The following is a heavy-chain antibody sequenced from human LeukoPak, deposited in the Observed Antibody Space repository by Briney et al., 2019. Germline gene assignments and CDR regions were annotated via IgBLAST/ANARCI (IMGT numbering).Heavy chain of an antibody. Sequence: GGSLRLSCAASGFTVSSNYMSWVRQAPGKGLEWVSLIYSGGSTYYSDSVKGRFTISRDNSKNTLYLQMNNLRAEDTAVYYCAIDPNWGTHSWGQGVLVTVSS. CDR1: GFTVSSNY. V-gene: IGHV3-53*01. D-gene: IGHD7-27*01. J-gene: IGHJ4*02. CDR2: IYSGGST. CDR3: AIDPNWGTHS.